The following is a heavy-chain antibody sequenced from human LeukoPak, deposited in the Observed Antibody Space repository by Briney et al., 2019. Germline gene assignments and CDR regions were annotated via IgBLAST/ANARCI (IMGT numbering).Heavy chain of an antibody. V-gene: IGHV3-30*18. CDR2: ISYDGSNK. Sequence: PGGSLRLSCAASGFTFSSYGMHWVRQAPGKGLEWVAVISYDGSNKYYADSVKGRFTISRDNSKNTLYLQMNSLRAEDTAVYYCAKDRSNAERWLQYYFDYWGQGTLVTVSS. CDR3: AKDRSNAERWLQYYFDY. CDR1: GFTFSSYG. J-gene: IGHJ4*02. D-gene: IGHD5-24*01.